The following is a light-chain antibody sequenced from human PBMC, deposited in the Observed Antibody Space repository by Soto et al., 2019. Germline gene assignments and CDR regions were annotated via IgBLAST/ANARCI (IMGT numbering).Light chain of an antibody. CDR3: QQSYSTPLT. CDR1: QSIRSY. J-gene: IGKJ4*01. V-gene: IGKV1-39*01. Sequence: IQMTQSPSSLSASVGDRVTITCRASQSIRSYLNWYQQKPGKAPNLLLYAASSLQSGVPSRFSGSGSGTDFTLTISSLQPEDFATYYCQQSYSTPLTFGGGTKVEIK. CDR2: AAS.